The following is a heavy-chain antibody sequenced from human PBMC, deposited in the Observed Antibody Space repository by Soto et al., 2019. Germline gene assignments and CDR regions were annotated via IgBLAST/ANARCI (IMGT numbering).Heavy chain of an antibody. J-gene: IGHJ6*03. V-gene: IGHV3-33*01. CDR3: ARDWEQWSIVYYMDV. D-gene: IGHD1-26*01. CDR1: GFTFSSYG. CDR2: IWYDGSNK. Sequence: GGSLRLSCAASGFTFSSYGMHWVRQAPGKGLEWVAVIWYDGSNKYYADSVKGRFTISRDNSKNTLYLQMNSLRAEDTAVYYCARDWEQWSIVYYMDVWGKGTTVTVSS.